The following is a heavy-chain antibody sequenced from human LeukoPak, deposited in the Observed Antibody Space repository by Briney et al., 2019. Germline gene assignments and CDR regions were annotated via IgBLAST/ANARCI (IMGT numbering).Heavy chain of an antibody. D-gene: IGHD2-2*01. J-gene: IGHJ4*02. CDR1: GFTFSNYG. CDR2: TRYDESTK. CDR3: AKDLPAAYFDY. V-gene: IGHV3-30*02. Sequence: GGSLRFSCAASGFTFSNYGMHWVRQAPGKGLEWVAFTRYDESTKFYADSVKGRFTISRDNSKTTLYLQMNSLRAEDTAVYYCAKDLPAAYFDYWGQGILVTVSS.